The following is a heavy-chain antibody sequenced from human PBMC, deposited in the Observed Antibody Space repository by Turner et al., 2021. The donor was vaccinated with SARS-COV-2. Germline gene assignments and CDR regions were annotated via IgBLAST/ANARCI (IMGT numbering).Heavy chain of an antibody. D-gene: IGHD2-15*01. CDR2: ISGSGGRT. J-gene: IGHJ5*02. CDR1: GVTFSSDV. CDR3: AKDGYDGIYCSGGSCYSGWFDP. V-gene: IGHV3-23*01. Sequence: EVQLLESGGGLVQPGGSLRLSCAASGVTFSSDVMSWVRQAPGKWLEWVSAISGSGGRTYYADSVKGRFTISRDNSKNTLYLQMNSLRAEDTAVYYCAKDGYDGIYCSGGSCYSGWFDPWGQGTLVTVSS.